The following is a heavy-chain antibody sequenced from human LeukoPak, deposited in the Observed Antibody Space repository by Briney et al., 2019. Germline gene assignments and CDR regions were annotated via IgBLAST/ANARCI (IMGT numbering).Heavy chain of an antibody. V-gene: IGHV3-43*01. J-gene: IGHJ3*02. D-gene: IGHD3-10*01. CDR2: ISWNGDST. CDR3: VKDRRGSDAFDI. Sequence: GGSPRLSCAASGFTFDDYSMYWVRQAPGKGLEWVSLISWNGDSTYYADSVKGRFTISRDNSKNSLYLQMNSLRTEDTALYYCVKDRRGSDAFDIWGQGTMVTVSS. CDR1: GFTFDDYS.